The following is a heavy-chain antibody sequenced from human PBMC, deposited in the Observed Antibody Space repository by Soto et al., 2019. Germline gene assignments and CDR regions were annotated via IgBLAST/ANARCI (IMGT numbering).Heavy chain of an antibody. CDR3: ATGVGSCYRRTRDCSNSWYTTRDY. CDR2: IWYDGSNK. V-gene: IGHV3-33*01. CDR1: GFTFSSYG. J-gene: IGHJ4*02. D-gene: IGHD2-2*02. Sequence: QVHLVESGGGVVQPGRSLRLSCAASGFTFSSYGMHWVRQAPGKGLEWVAVIWYDGSNKYYADSVKGRFTISRDNSKNTVYLQMNSLRAEDTAVYYCATGVGSCYRRTRDCSNSWYTTRDYWGQGTLVTVSS.